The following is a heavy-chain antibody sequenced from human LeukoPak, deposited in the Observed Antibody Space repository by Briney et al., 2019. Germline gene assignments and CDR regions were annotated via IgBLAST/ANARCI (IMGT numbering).Heavy chain of an antibody. CDR2: ISRSGSSI. Sequence: PGGSLRLSCAASGFTFSDYYMSWIRQAPGKGLEWVSFISRSGSSIYYADSVKGRFTISRDNTKNSLFLQMNSLRAEDTAVYYCAELGITMIGGVWGKGTTVTISS. V-gene: IGHV3-11*04. CDR3: AELGITMIGGV. CDR1: GFTFSDYY. D-gene: IGHD3-10*02. J-gene: IGHJ6*04.